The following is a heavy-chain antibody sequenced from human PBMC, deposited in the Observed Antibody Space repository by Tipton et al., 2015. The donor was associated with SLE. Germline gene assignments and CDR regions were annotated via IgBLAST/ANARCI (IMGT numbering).Heavy chain of an antibody. J-gene: IGHJ6*03. CDR2: IHYSGST. CDR3: ARGAFGEVTTDYYYYLDV. Sequence: TLSLTCNVSGDSISSGNYYWSWIRQHPGKGLEWIGYIHYSGSTYSYPSLKSRLTMSVDMSKNQFSLKLTSVTAADTARYYCARGAFGEVTTDYYYYLDVWGTGTTVTVSS. V-gene: IGHV4-31*03. CDR1: GDSISSGNYY. D-gene: IGHD3-3*01.